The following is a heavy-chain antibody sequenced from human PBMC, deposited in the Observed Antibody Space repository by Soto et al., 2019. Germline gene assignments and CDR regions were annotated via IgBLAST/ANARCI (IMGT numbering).Heavy chain of an antibody. CDR3: ARDLPGYCSTTNCYYYFDV. J-gene: IGHJ4*02. D-gene: IGHD2-2*01. Sequence: EVQLVESGGALVQPGGSLRLSCAVSGFTFTSYSMSWVRQAPGEGLEWVANIRQDGHEKYYVDSVRGRFTISRDNAQNSLYLQMDSLRAEDTAMYYCARDLPGYCSTTNCYYYFDVWGQGTLVTVSS. V-gene: IGHV3-7*03. CDR2: IRQDGHEK. CDR1: GFTFTSYS.